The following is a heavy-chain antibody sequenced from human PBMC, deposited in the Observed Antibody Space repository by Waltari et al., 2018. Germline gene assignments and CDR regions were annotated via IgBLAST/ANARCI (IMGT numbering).Heavy chain of an antibody. D-gene: IGHD3-10*01. CDR3: VQTDGRFGELYDFDY. CDR1: GLSLRGRKMG. J-gene: IGHJ4*02. CDR2: IYWDDDA. V-gene: IGHV2-5*05. Sequence: QITLKESGPTLVKPTQTLTLTCSFSGLSLRGRKMGVGWVRQPPGKALEWLAIIYWDDDARYAPSLTSRLTITKDTSKDQVVLSMTNMDPVDTGTYYCVQTDGRFGELYDFDYWGQGTLITVSS.